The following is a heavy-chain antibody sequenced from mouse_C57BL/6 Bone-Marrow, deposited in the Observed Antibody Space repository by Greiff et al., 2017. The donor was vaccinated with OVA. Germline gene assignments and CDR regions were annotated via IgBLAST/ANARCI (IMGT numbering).Heavy chain of an antibody. CDR2: IDPENGDT. V-gene: IGHV14-4*01. CDR3: ARSLYYYGSSYGTYWYFDV. CDR1: GFNIKDDY. D-gene: IGHD1-1*01. J-gene: IGHJ1*03. Sequence: VQLKESGAELVRPGASVKLSCTASGFNIKDDYMHWVKQRPEQGLEWIGWIDPENGDTEYASKFQGKATITADTSSNTAYLQLSSLTSEDTAVYFCARSLYYYGSSYGTYWYFDVWGTGTTVTVSS.